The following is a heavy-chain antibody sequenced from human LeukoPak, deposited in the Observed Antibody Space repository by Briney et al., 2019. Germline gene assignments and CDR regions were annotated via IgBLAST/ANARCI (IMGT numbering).Heavy chain of an antibody. CDR1: GFTFSRNS. V-gene: IGHV3-21*01. Sequence: GGSLRLSCAVSGFTFSRNSMNWVRQAPGKGLEWVSSISTSSSYIYYADSVKGRFTISRDNAKSALYLQMSSLRAEDTAIYYCCVYKAANWFDPWGQGTLVTVSS. CDR3: CVYKAANWFDP. CDR2: ISTSSSYI. J-gene: IGHJ5*02. D-gene: IGHD5/OR15-5a*01.